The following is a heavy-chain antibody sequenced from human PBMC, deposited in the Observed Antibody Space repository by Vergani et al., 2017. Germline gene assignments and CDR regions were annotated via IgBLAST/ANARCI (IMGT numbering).Heavy chain of an antibody. CDR3: AGAERVRGVMYYYYYGMDV. Sequence: QVQLVQSGAEVKKPGASVKVSCKASGYTFTSYDINWVRQATGQGLEWMGWMNPNSGNTGYAQKFQGRVTMTRNTSISTAYMELSSLRSEDTAVYYCAGAERVRGVMYYYYYGMDVWGQGTTVTVSS. J-gene: IGHJ6*02. D-gene: IGHD3-10*01. CDR1: GYTFTSYD. CDR2: MNPNSGNT. V-gene: IGHV1-8*01.